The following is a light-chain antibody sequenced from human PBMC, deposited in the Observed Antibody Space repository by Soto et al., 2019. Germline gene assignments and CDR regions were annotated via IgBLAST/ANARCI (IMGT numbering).Light chain of an antibody. V-gene: IGLV2-11*01. J-gene: IGLJ1*01. CDR2: DVS. Sequence: QSALAQPRPMSGSPGQSVTISCTGTSSDVGGYNYVSWYQQHPGKAPKLMIYDVSKRPSGVPDRFSGSKSGNTASLTISGLQAEDEADYYCCSYAGSYTFDVFGTGTKVTVL. CDR3: CSYAGSYTFDV. CDR1: SSDVGGYNY.